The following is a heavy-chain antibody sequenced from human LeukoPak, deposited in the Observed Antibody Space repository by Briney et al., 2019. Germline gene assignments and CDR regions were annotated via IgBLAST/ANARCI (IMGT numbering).Heavy chain of an antibody. CDR2: IYYSGST. CDR1: GGSISSYY. Sequence: PSETLSLTCTVSGGSISSYYWSWIRQPPEKGLEWIGYIYYSGSTNYNPSLKSRVTISVDTSKNQFSLKLSSVTAADTAVYYCARHGGYCSGGSCTHMYYFDYWGQGTLVTVSS. CDR3: ARHGGYCSGGSCTHMYYFDY. V-gene: IGHV4-59*08. J-gene: IGHJ4*02. D-gene: IGHD2-15*01.